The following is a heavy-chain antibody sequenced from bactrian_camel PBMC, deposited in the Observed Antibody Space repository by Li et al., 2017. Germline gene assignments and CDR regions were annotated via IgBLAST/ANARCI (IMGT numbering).Heavy chain of an antibody. CDR2: FDGDGTT. Sequence: HVQLVESGGDSVQAGATLRLSCEVTGWYYKPYCVAWFRQTPGKEREGVASFDGDGTTAYAESVKGRFTISQDNAKNTVHLQMNSLKSEDTALYYCAAPDRYSDYELDSWGQGTQVTVS. V-gene: IGHV3S53*01. CDR3: AAPDRYSDYELDS. D-gene: IGHD4*01. CDR1: GWYYKPYC. J-gene: IGHJ6*01.